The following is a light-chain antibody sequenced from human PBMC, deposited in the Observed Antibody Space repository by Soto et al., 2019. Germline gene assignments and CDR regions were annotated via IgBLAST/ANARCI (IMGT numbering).Light chain of an antibody. CDR1: SSDVGGYNY. V-gene: IGLV2-14*01. Sequence: LTQPASVSGSPCQSITISCPGTSSDVGGYNYVSWYQQHPAKAPKLMVYDVSNRPSGVSDRFSGSKSGNTASLTISGLQAEDEADYYCYSYTSSSTYVFGTGTKVTVL. CDR2: DVS. J-gene: IGLJ1*01. CDR3: YSYTSSSTYV.